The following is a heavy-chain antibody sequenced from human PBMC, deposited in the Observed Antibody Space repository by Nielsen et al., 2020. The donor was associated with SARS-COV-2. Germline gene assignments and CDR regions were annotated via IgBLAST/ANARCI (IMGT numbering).Heavy chain of an antibody. CDR3: ARDDYGDNRYGMDV. CDR1: GFTFSSYS. V-gene: IGHV3-21*01. CDR2: ISSSSSYI. J-gene: IGHJ6*02. Sequence: GESLKISCAASGFTFSSYSMNWVRQAPGKGLEWVSSISSSSSYIYYADSVKGRFTISRDNAKNSLYLQMNSLRAEDTAVYYCARDDYGDNRYGMDVWGQGTTVTVSS. D-gene: IGHD4-17*01.